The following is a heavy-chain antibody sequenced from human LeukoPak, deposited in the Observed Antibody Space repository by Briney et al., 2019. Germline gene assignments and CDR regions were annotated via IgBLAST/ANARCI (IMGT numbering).Heavy chain of an antibody. J-gene: IGHJ4*02. V-gene: IGHV4-34*01. Sequence: PSETLSLTCAVYGGSFSGYYWSWIRQPPGKGLEWIGEINHSGSTNYNPSLKSQVTISVDTSKNQFSLKLSSVTAADTAVYYCARGSNPYSNYEGGFDYWGQGTLVTVSS. CDR2: INHSGST. CDR1: GGSFSGYY. D-gene: IGHD4-11*01. CDR3: ARGSNPYSNYEGGFDY.